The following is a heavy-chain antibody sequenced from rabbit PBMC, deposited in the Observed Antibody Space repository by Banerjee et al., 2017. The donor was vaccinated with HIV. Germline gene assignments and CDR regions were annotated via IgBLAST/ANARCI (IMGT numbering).Heavy chain of an antibody. CDR2: IYAGSSGDT. V-gene: IGHV1S45*01. CDR3: ARAGNSDYTYFNL. CDR1: GFSFSSYW. J-gene: IGHJ4*01. Sequence: EESGGDLVKPEGSLTLTCTASGFSFSSYWICWVRQAPGKGLEWIACIYAGSSGDTYYASWAKGRFTISKTSSTTVTLQMTSLTAADTATYFCARAGNSDYTYFNLWGPGTLVTVS. D-gene: IGHD8-1*01.